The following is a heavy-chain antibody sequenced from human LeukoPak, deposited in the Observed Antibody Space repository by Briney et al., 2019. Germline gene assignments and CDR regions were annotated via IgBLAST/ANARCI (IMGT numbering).Heavy chain of an antibody. CDR1: GVSVTTSGYY. D-gene: IGHD2-2*01. Sequence: SEALSLTCTVFGVSVTTSGYYGAWIRQPPGRGLEWIGSISYSGITYYKPSLRGRVTISGDTAKNQFSLKLSSVTAADTAVYYCARHNDYASLMDVWGQGTTVTVSS. V-gene: IGHV4-39*01. CDR3: ARHNDYASLMDV. CDR2: ISYSGIT. J-gene: IGHJ6*02.